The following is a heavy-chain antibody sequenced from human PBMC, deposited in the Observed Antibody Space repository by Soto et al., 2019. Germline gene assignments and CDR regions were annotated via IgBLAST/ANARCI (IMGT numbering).Heavy chain of an antibody. D-gene: IGHD4-17*01. CDR3: AAPGDYSDFDY. Sequence: SVKVSCKASGFTFTSSAMQWVRQARVQLLELIVWIVVGIFNTNYSQKFQERFTITMYMSTSTSYMELSSMRSEDTAVYYCAAPGDYSDFDYWG. CDR2: IVVGIFNT. V-gene: IGHV1-58*02. J-gene: IGHJ4*01. CDR1: GFTFTSSA.